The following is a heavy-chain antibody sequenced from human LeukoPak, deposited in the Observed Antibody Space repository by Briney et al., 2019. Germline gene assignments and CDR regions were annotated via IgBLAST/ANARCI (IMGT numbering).Heavy chain of an antibody. V-gene: IGHV1-69*13. J-gene: IGHJ4*02. D-gene: IGHD2-2*02. CDR1: GGTFSSYA. CDR2: IIPTFGTA. Sequence: GASVKVSCKASGGTFSSYAISWVRQAPGLGLEWMGGIIPTFGTANYAQKLQGRVTITADESTSTAYMELSRLRSEDTAVYCCARGGAGYCSSPRCYKVSDYWGQGTLVTVSS. CDR3: ARGGAGYCSSPRCYKVSDY.